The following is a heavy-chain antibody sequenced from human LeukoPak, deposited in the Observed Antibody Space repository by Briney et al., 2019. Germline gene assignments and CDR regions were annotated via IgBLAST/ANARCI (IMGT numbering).Heavy chain of an antibody. V-gene: IGHV3-48*01. D-gene: IGHD6-13*01. J-gene: IGHJ4*02. Sequence: SGGSLRLSCAASGFTFSSYSMNWVRQAPGKGLEWVSYISSSSSTIYYADSVKGRFTISRDNAKNSLYLQMNSLRAEDTAVYYCARDRAWQQLVPTLDYWGQGTLVTVSS. CDR3: ARDRAWQQLVPTLDY. CDR2: ISSSSSTI. CDR1: GFTFSSYS.